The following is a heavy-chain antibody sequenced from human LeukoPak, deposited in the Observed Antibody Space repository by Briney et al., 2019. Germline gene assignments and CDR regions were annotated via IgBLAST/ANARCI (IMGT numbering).Heavy chain of an antibody. D-gene: IGHD6-19*01. Sequence: AWGSLRLSCAASGFPFSSYALSWVRQAPGKGLEWVSAISGSGGSTYYADSVKGRFTISRDNSKNTLYLQMNSLRAEDTAVYYYAKVMGWYYWGHESQCTVSS. CDR3: AKVMGWYY. V-gene: IGHV3-23*01. J-gene: IGHJ4*01. CDR1: GFPFSSYA. CDR2: ISGSGGST.